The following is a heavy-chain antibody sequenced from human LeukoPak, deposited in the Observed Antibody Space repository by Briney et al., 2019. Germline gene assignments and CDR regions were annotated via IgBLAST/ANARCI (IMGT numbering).Heavy chain of an antibody. Sequence: ASVKVSCKTSGYTFTDYYIHWVRQAPGQGLEWMGWVIPNSGGTKFAQRFQGRVTMTRDTSLSTAYMELGRLTPDDTAVYYCARDPYYSDTGGYTLDNWGQGTLVTVSS. CDR1: GYTFTDYY. D-gene: IGHD3-22*01. V-gene: IGHV1-2*02. J-gene: IGHJ4*02. CDR3: ARDPYYSDTGGYTLDN. CDR2: VIPNSGGT.